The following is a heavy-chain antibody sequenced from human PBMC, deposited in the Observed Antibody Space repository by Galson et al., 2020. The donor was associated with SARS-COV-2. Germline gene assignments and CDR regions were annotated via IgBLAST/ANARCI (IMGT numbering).Heavy chain of an antibody. CDR1: GFTFRRSP. Sequence: GGPLRLSFEASGFTFRRSPIPWVRQAQGTGLERVALTSYDGTAPYTADSVKARFTIPRDNSKNTLFLEMYSLRPEDTAVDSCARNLGSWYSWNGAEGFDRWGRGTKVTVS. D-gene: IGHD1-1*01. CDR2: TSYDGTAP. CDR3: ARNLGSWYSWNGAEGFDR. J-gene: IGHJ3*01. V-gene: IGHV3-30*04.